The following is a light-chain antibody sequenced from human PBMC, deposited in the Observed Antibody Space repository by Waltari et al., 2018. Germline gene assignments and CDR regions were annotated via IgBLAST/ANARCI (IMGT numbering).Light chain of an antibody. Sequence: TQSPSTLSASVGDRVTMTCRASQSISSYLAWYQQKPGQAPRLLMYSASRRATGIPDRFSGSGSGTDFSLTISRLEPEDSAVYYCQHYVRLPATFGQGTKVEVK. J-gene: IGKJ1*01. CDR3: QHYVRLPAT. CDR2: SAS. V-gene: IGKV3-20*01. CDR1: QSISSY.